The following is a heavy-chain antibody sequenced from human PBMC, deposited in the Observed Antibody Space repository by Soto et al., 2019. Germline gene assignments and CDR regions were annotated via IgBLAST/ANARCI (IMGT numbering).Heavy chain of an antibody. Sequence: VGSLRLSCAASGFTFSNAWMSWVRQAPGKGLEWVGRIKSKTDGGTTDYAAPVKGRFTISRDDSKNTLYLQMNSLKTEDTAVYYCTTEGTTVDYYYYGMDVWGQGTTVTVSS. V-gene: IGHV3-15*01. J-gene: IGHJ6*02. D-gene: IGHD4-17*01. CDR2: IKSKTDGGTT. CDR1: GFTFSNAW. CDR3: TTEGTTVDYYYYGMDV.